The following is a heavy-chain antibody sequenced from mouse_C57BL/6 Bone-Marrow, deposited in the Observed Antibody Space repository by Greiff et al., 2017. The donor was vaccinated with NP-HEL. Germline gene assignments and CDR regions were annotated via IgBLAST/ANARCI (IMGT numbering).Heavy chain of an antibody. CDR2: IWSGGST. Sequence: VKLVESGPGLVQPSHCLSITCTVSGFSLTSYGVHWVRQSPAKGLEWLGVIWSGGSTDYNAAFISRLSISKDNSKSQVFFKMNSLQADDTAIYYCARPPIRYAMDYWGQGTSVTVSS. CDR1: GFSLTSYG. CDR3: ARPPIRYAMDY. V-gene: IGHV2-2*01. J-gene: IGHJ4*01.